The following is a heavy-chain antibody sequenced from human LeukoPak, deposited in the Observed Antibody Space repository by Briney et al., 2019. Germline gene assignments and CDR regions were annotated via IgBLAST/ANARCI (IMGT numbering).Heavy chain of an antibody. CDR3: ARLRESTSRPSNIAY. D-gene: IGHD2/OR15-2a*01. CDR1: GYSFTSYW. Sequence: GESPKISCKGSGYSFTSYWIGWVRQMPGKGLEWMGITYPGDSETRYSPSFQGQVTISADKSISTAYLQWSSLKASDTAMYYCARLRESTSRPSNIAYWGQGTLVTVSS. CDR2: TYPGDSET. V-gene: IGHV5-51*01. J-gene: IGHJ4*02.